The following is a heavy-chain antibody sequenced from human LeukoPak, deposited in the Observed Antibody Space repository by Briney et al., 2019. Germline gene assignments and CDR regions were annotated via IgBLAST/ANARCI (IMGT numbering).Heavy chain of an antibody. CDR2: ISSSSSYI. CDR3: ARDHYDFWSGQHSNLDV. J-gene: IGHJ6*04. V-gene: IGHV3-21*01. CDR1: GFTFSTYS. D-gene: IGHD3-3*01. Sequence: KSGGSLRLSCAASGFTFSTYSMNWVRQAPGKGLEWVSSISSSSSYIYYADSVKGRFTISRDNAKNSLYLQMNSLRAEDTAVYYCARDHYDFWSGQHSNLDVWGKGTTVTVSS.